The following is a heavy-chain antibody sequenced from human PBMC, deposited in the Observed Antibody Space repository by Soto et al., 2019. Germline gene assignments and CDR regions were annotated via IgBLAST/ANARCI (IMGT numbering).Heavy chain of an antibody. J-gene: IGHJ6*01. V-gene: IGHV1-46*01. D-gene: IGHD3-22*01. Sequence: VKPCCKASGYTFTRYYMHWVRQAPGQGLEWMGIINPSGGSTSYAQKFQGRVTMTRDTSTSTVYMELSSLRSEDTAVYYCARQTNPRIITYSYDTIGYSLYY. CDR3: ARQTNPRIITYSYDTIGYSLYY. CDR2: INPSGGST. CDR1: GYTFTRYY.